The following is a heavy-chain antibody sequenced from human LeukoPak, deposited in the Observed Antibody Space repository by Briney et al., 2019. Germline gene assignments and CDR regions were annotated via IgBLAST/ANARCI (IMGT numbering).Heavy chain of an antibody. CDR3: VKAAGIIGTTYFDY. V-gene: IGHV3-23*01. CDR2: ISGSGGNT. Sequence: GGSLRLSCAASGFTFSSYAMSRVRQAPGKGLEWVSGISGSGGNTYYVDSVKGRFTISRDNSKNKFYLQMNSLRAEDTAVYYCVKAAGIIGTTYFDYWGQGTLVTVSS. CDR1: GFTFSSYA. J-gene: IGHJ4*02. D-gene: IGHD1-20*01.